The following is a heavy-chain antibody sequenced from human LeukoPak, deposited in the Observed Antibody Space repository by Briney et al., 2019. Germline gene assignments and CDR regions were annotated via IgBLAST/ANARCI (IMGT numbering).Heavy chain of an antibody. Sequence: GGSLRLSCEVSGVIFEQYGMHWVRQAPGKGLEWVAGISWNGVTINYGDSVKGRLTISRDNAKSFLYLQMNSLRPEDTALYYCVKDISGWSFFDYWGQGTRVTVSP. CDR1: GVIFEQYG. V-gene: IGHV3-9*01. J-gene: IGHJ4*02. CDR2: ISWNGVTI. CDR3: VKDISGWSFFDY. D-gene: IGHD6-19*01.